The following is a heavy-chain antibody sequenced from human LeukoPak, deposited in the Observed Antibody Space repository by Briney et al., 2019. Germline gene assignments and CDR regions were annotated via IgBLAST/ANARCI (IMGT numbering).Heavy chain of an antibody. V-gene: IGHV3-21*01. CDR2: ISSSSSYI. D-gene: IGHD6-19*01. J-gene: IGHJ4*02. CDR1: GGSISSSN. Sequence: PSGTLSLTCAVSGGSISSSNWWSWVRQPPGKGLEWVSSISSSSSYIYYADSVKGRFTISRDNAKNSLYLQMNSLRAEDTAVYYCARDRSAYSSGWPYWGQGTLVTVSS. CDR3: ARDRSAYSSGWPY.